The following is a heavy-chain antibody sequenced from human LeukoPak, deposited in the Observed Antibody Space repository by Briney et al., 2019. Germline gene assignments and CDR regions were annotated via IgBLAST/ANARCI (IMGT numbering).Heavy chain of an antibody. Sequence: GGSLRLSCAASGFTFSSHAMHWVRQAPGKGLEWVAVVSYDGSNKYYADSVKGRFTISRDNSKNTLYLQMNSLRAEDTAVYYCARERLSPGLYYFDYWGQGTLVTVSS. J-gene: IGHJ4*02. CDR1: GFTFSSHA. V-gene: IGHV3-30*03. CDR3: ARERLSPGLYYFDY. D-gene: IGHD2/OR15-2a*01. CDR2: VSYDGSNK.